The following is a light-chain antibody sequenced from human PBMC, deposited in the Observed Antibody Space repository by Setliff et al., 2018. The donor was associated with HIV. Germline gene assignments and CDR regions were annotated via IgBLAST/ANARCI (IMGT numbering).Light chain of an antibody. J-gene: IGLJ1*01. V-gene: IGLV2-14*01. CDR2: EVS. CDR3: SAYSTLFIYI. Sequence: QSVLTQPASVSGSPGQSITISCTGTNSDVGAYNYVSWYQQHPGKAPKLVVYEVSNRPSGVSNRFSGSKSGNTASLTISGLQAEDEADYYCSAYSTLFIYIFGTGTRSPS. CDR1: NSDVGAYNY.